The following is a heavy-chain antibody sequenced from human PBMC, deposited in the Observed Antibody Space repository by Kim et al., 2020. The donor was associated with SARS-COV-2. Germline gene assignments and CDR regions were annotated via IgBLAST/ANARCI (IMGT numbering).Heavy chain of an antibody. CDR2: IYPGDSDT. CDR1: GYSFTSYW. V-gene: IGHV5-51*01. J-gene: IGHJ6*02. Sequence: GESLKISCKGSGYSFTSYWIGWVRQMPGKGLEWMGIIYPGDSDTRYSPSFQGQVTISADKSISTAYLQWSSLKASDTAMYYCARHKPANYYYYGMDVWGQGTTVTVSS. CDR3: ARHKPANYYYYGMDV.